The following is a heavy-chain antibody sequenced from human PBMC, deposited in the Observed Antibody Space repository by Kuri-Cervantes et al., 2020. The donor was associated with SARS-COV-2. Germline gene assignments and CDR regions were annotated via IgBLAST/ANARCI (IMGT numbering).Heavy chain of an antibody. CDR2: IFSNDEK. CDR3: ARIEKILLWSDY. Sequence: SGPTLVKPTETLTLTCTVSGFSLSNARMGVSWIRQPPGKALEWLAHIFSNDEKSYSTSLKSRLTISKDTSKSQVVLTMTNMDPVDTATYYCARIEKILLWSDYWGQGTLVTVSS. J-gene: IGHJ4*02. V-gene: IGHV2-26*01. D-gene: IGHD5-18*01. CDR1: GFSLSNARMG.